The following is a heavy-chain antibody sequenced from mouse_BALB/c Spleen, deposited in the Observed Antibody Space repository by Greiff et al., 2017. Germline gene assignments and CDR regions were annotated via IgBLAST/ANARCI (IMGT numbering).Heavy chain of an antibody. D-gene: IGHD1-1*01. V-gene: IGHV5-4*02. CDR2: ISDGGSYT. CDR3: ARRYGSSYGDAMDY. Sequence: VQLKESGGGLVKPGGSLKLSCAASGFTFSDYYMYWVRQTPEKRLEWVATISDGGSYTYYPDSVKGRFTISRDNAKNNLYLQMSSLKSEDTAMYYCARRYGSSYGDAMDYWGQGTSVTVSS. J-gene: IGHJ4*01. CDR1: GFTFSDYY.